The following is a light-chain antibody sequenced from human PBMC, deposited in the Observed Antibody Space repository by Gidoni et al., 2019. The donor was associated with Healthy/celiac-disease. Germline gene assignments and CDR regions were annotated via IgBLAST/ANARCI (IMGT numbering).Light chain of an antibody. CDR3: QQSYSTPRS. J-gene: IGKJ2*04. CDR1: QSISSY. V-gene: IGKV1-39*01. Sequence: DIQMTQSPSSLSASVGDRVTITCRASQSISSYLNWYQQKPGKAPKLLIYAASSLQSGVPSRFSGSGSGTDFTLTISSLQPEDSATYYCQQSYSTPRSFAQGTKLEIK. CDR2: AAS.